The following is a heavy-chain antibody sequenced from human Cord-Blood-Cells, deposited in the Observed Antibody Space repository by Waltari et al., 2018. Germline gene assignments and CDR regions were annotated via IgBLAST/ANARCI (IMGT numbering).Heavy chain of an antibody. J-gene: IGHJ5*02. CDR3: ARGRGYGDYWFDP. D-gene: IGHD4-17*01. Sequence: QVQLQQWGAGLLKPSETLSLTCAVYGGSFSGYYWSWIRQPPGKGLEWSGEINHRRSTNYSPSLKSPVTISVDTSKNQFSLKLSSVTAADTAVYYCARGRGYGDYWFDPWGQGTLVTVSS. CDR2: INHRRST. V-gene: IGHV4-34*01. CDR1: GGSFSGYY.